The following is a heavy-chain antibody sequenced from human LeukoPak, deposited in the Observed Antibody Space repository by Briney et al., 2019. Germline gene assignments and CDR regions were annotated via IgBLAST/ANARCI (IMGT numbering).Heavy chain of an antibody. J-gene: IGHJ5*02. Sequence: PSETLSLTCTVSGGSISSGGYYWSWIRQHPGKGLEWIGYIYYSGSTPYNPSLKSRVTISVDTSKNQFSLKLSSVTAADTAVYYCARASHCSGGSCYVGPNWFDPWGQGTLVTVSS. V-gene: IGHV4-31*03. CDR2: IYYSGST. CDR1: GGSISSGGYY. CDR3: ARASHCSGGSCYVGPNWFDP. D-gene: IGHD2-15*01.